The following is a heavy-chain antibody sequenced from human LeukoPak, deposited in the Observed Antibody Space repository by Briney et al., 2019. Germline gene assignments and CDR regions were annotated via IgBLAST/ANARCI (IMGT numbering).Heavy chain of an antibody. J-gene: IGHJ4*02. CDR2: IYYSGST. CDR3: ASGDNDPLFDY. V-gene: IGHV4-31*03. Sequence: SQTLSLACTVSGGSISSGGYYWSWIRQHPGKGLEWIGSIYYSGSTYYNPSLKGRVTISLDTSNNQFSLKLTSVTAADTAVYYCASGDNDPLFDYWGQGTLVTVSS. CDR1: GGSISSGGYY. D-gene: IGHD1-1*01.